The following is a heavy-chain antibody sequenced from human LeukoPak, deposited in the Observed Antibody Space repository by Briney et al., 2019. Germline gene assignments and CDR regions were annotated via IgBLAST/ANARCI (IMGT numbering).Heavy chain of an antibody. CDR2: ISPDGSTT. CDR3: ARYSGWNDAFDI. D-gene: IGHD6-19*01. Sequence: GGSLRLSCAGSGFTFSSFWLHWVRHAPGKGLVWVSRISPDGSTTNLADSVKGRFTISRDNSKNTLYLQMNSLRAEDTAVYYCARYSGWNDAFDIWGQGTMVTVSS. V-gene: IGHV3-74*01. CDR1: GFTFSSFW. J-gene: IGHJ3*02.